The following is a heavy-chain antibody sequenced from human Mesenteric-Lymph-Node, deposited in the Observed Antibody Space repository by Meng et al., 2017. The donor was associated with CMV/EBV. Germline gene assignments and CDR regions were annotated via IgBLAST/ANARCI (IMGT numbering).Heavy chain of an antibody. CDR1: GFTFSSYA. J-gene: IGHJ6*02. CDR2: ISSSSSTI. V-gene: IGHV3-48*04. Sequence: GGSLRLSCAASGFTFSSYAMSWVRQAPGKGLEWVSYISSSSSTIYYADSVKGRFTISRDNAKNSLYLQMNSLRAEDTAVYYCARDNNYDFWSAWDYYGMDVWGQGTTVTVSS. CDR3: ARDNNYDFWSAWDYYGMDV. D-gene: IGHD3-3*01.